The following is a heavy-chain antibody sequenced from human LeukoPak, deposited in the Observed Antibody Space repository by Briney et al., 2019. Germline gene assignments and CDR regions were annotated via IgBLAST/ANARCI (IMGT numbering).Heavy chain of an antibody. CDR1: GGSFSGYY. J-gene: IGHJ4*02. V-gene: IGHV4-34*01. CDR2: INHSGST. CDR3: ARGGGEQWLVD. D-gene: IGHD6-19*01. Sequence: SETLSLTCAVYGGSFSGYYWSWIRQPPGKGLEWIGEINHSGSTNYNPSLKSRVTISVDTSKNQFSLKLSSVTAADTAEYYCARGGGEQWLVDWGQGTLVTVSS.